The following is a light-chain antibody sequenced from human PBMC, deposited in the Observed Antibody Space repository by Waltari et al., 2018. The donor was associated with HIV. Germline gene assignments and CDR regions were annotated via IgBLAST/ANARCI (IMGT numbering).Light chain of an antibody. V-gene: IGLV3-9*01. Sequence: SYDLTQTLSVSVALGQTATITCGGTKIGSKSVHWYQQKSGQVPVLVIYKNSNRPSGIPERFSGSNSGTTATLAITGVQAGDEADYYCQVWDSSALYVFGPGTK. J-gene: IGLJ1*01. CDR3: QVWDSSALYV. CDR1: KIGSKS. CDR2: KNS.